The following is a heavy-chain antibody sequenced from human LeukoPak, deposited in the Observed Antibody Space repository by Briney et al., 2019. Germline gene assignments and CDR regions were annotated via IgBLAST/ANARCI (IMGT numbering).Heavy chain of an antibody. CDR1: GGTFSSYA. V-gene: IGHV1-69*05. CDR3: ARVWSLANYGYYYYYMDV. D-gene: IGHD1-7*01. J-gene: IGHJ6*03. CDR2: IIPIFGTA. Sequence: SVKVSCKASGGTFSSYAISWVRQAPGQGLEWMGGIIPIFGTANYAQKFQGRVTITTDESTSTAYMELSSLRSEDTAVYYCARVWSLANYGYYYYYMDVWGKGTTVTVSS.